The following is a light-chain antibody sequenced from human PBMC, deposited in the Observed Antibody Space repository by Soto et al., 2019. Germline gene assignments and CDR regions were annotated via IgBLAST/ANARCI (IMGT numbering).Light chain of an antibody. Sequence: QSVLTQPPSVSGAPGQRVTISCTGCSSNIGAGYDVHWYQQLPGTAPKLFISGNSNRPSGVPDRFSGYKSGTSASLAITGLQAEDEADYYCQSYDSSLSGWVFGGGTKLTVL. CDR1: SSNIGAGYD. V-gene: IGLV1-40*01. CDR3: QSYDSSLSGWV. J-gene: IGLJ3*02. CDR2: GNS.